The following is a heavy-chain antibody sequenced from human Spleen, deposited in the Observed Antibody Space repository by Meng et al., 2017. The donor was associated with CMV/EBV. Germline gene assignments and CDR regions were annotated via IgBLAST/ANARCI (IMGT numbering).Heavy chain of an antibody. CDR1: GFTFSTYW. Sequence: GGSLRLSCAASGFTFSTYWMSWVRQAPGKGLEWVANIKQDGGEKYYVDSVKGRFTVSRNNSKNTLYLQMNILRPEDTAVYYCARAEGVISHPLDYWAQGTLVTVSS. J-gene: IGHJ4*02. D-gene: IGHD3-10*01. V-gene: IGHV3-7*01. CDR3: ARAEGVISHPLDY. CDR2: IKQDGGEK.